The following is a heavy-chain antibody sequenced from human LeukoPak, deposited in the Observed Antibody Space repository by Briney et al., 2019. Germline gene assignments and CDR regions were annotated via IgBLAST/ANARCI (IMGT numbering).Heavy chain of an antibody. CDR1: GFTFSSYS. J-gene: IGHJ5*02. CDR3: AKDVPAAINSVANWFDP. D-gene: IGHD2-2*02. Sequence: GGSLRLSCAASGFTFSSYSMNWVRQAPGKGLEWVAFIRYDGSNKYYADSVKGRFTISRDNSKNTLYLQMNSLRAEDTAVYYCAKDVPAAINSVANWFDPWGQGTLVTVSS. V-gene: IGHV3-30*02. CDR2: IRYDGSNK.